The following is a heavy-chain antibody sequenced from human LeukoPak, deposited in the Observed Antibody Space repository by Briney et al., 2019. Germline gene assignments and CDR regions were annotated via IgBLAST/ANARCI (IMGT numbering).Heavy chain of an antibody. J-gene: IGHJ4*02. CDR3: ARFQPDGGNSELDY. CDR2: IWYDGSNK. D-gene: IGHD4-23*01. Sequence: GGSLRLSCAASGFTFSSYGMHCVRQAPGKGLEWVAVIWYDGSNKYYADSVKGRFTISRDNSKNTLYLQMNSLRAEDTAVYYCARFQPDGGNSELDYWGQGTLVTVSS. V-gene: IGHV3-33*01. CDR1: GFTFSSYG.